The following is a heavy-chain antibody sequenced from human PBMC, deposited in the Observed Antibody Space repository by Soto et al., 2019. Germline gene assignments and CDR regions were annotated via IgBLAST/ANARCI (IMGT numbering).Heavy chain of an antibody. D-gene: IGHD2-21*02. CDR1: GFTFGTYA. CDR3: AKFRGQDYGDYYLDS. CDR2: ISGRGTT. V-gene: IGHV3-23*01. Sequence: PGGSLRLSCAASGFTFGTYAMSWVRQAPGKGLEWVSGISGRGTTFYADSVKGRFTISRDNSKNTVHLEMNNLRAEDMAFYYCAKFRGQDYGDYYLDSWGQGTLVTVSS. J-gene: IGHJ4*02.